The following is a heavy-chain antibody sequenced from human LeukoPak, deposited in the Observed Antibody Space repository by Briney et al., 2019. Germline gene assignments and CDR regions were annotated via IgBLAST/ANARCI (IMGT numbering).Heavy chain of an antibody. V-gene: IGHV4-4*07. Sequence: SETLSLTCTVSGGSISSYYWSWIRQPAGKGLEWIGRIYTSGSTNYNPSLKSRVTMSVDTSKNQFSLKLSSVSAADTAVYYCARDTPFLSPWSSGRFLTPALQNNWFDPWGQGTLVTVSS. D-gene: IGHD3-3*01. CDR2: IYTSGST. CDR3: ARDTPFLSPWSSGRFLTPALQNNWFDP. J-gene: IGHJ5*02. CDR1: GGSISSYY.